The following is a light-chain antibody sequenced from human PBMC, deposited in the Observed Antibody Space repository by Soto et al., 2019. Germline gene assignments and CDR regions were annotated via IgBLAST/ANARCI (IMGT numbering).Light chain of an antibody. CDR3: QQYGSSPPYT. J-gene: IGKJ2*01. Sequence: EIVLTQSPGTLSLSPGERATLSCRASQSVSSSYLAWYQQKPGQAPRLLIYGASSMATGIPDRFSGSGSGTDFTLTISRLEPKDFGVYSCQQYGSSPPYTFGQGTKLEIK. CDR1: QSVSSSY. CDR2: GAS. V-gene: IGKV3-20*01.